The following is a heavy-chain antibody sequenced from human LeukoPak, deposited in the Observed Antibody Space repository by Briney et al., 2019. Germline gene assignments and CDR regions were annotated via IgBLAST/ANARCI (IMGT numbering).Heavy chain of an antibody. D-gene: IGHD3-3*01. J-gene: IGHJ4*02. Sequence: PGGSLRLSCAASGFTFSSYGMHWVRQAPGKGLEWVAVMWYDGSNKYYADSVKGRFTISRDNSKNTLYLQMNSLRAEDTAVYYCARDHRITIFGVVQLDDWGQGTLVTVSS. CDR1: GFTFSSYG. V-gene: IGHV3-33*01. CDR3: ARDHRITIFGVVQLDD. CDR2: MWYDGSNK.